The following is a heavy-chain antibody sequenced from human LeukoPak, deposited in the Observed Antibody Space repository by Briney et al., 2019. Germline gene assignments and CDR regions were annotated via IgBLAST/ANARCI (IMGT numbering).Heavy chain of an antibody. V-gene: IGHV4-59*11. CDR1: GGSISSHY. Sequence: PSETLSLTCTVSGGSISSHYWSWIRQPPGKGLEWIGYIYYSGSTNYNPSLKSRVTISVDTSKNQFSLKLSSVTAAGTAVYYCARVPLSGYKAYYYYMDVWGKGTTVTVSS. J-gene: IGHJ6*03. CDR3: ARVPLSGYKAYYYYMDV. CDR2: IYYSGST. D-gene: IGHD3-3*01.